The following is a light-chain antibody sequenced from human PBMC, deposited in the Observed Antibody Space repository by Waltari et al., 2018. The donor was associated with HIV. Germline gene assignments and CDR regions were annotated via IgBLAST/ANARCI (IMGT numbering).Light chain of an antibody. V-gene: IGLV2-14*01. J-gene: IGLJ2*01. CDR3: SSYTSNDTVL. Sequence: HSALTQPDSVSASPGQSITISCTGTNSALGISHYVSWYHQHPGKVPKVILYEVVSRSAGVSHRFAGSQSGNTASLTISGLQAEDESDYYCSSYTSNDTVLFCGGTKVTVL. CDR1: NSALGISHY. CDR2: EVV.